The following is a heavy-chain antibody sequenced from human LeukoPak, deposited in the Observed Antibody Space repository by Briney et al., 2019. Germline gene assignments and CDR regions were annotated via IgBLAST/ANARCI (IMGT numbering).Heavy chain of an antibody. CDR3: ARVQYSYGHDGSFY. CDR2: IWYDGSNK. Sequence: PGRSLRLSCAASGFTFSSYGMHWVRQAPGKGLEWVAVIWYDGSNKYYADSVKGRFTISRDNSKNTLYLQMNSLRGDDTAVYYCARVQYSYGHDGSFYWGQGTLVTVSS. CDR1: GFTFSSYG. V-gene: IGHV3-33*01. D-gene: IGHD5-18*01. J-gene: IGHJ4*02.